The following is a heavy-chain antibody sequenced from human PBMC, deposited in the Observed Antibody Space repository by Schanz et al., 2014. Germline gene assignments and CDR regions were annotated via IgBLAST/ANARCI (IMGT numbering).Heavy chain of an antibody. J-gene: IGHJ4*02. D-gene: IGHD6-25*01. CDR1: EFTFSTDA. Sequence: DVHLLESGGGLVQPGGSLRLSCAASEFTFSTDAMSWVRQAPGKGLEWLSVISASGGDTYYADSVKGRFTISRDNSKNTLYLQMNSLRAEDKAVSYYAKVRYSSGWRGDYFDEWGQGTLVTVAS. CDR2: ISASGGDT. V-gene: IGHV3-23*01. CDR3: AKVRYSSGWRGDYFDE.